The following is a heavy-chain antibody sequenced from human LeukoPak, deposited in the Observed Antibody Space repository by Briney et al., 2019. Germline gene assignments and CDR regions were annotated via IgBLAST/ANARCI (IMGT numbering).Heavy chain of an antibody. CDR1: GGSISSYY. V-gene: IGHV4-59*08. Sequence: SETLSLTCTVSGGSISSYYWSWIRQPPGKGLEWIGYIYYSGSTNYNPSLKSRVTISVDTSKNQFSLKLSSVTAADTAVYYCARHVNPFGYSYDPYYYYGMDVWGQGTTVTVSS. CDR2: IYYSGST. J-gene: IGHJ6*02. CDR3: ARHVNPFGYSYDPYYYYGMDV. D-gene: IGHD5-18*01.